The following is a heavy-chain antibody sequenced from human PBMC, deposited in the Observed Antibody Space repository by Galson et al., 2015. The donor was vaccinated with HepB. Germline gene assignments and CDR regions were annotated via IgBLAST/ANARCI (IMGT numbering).Heavy chain of an antibody. Sequence: CAISGDSVSSLTTAWNWIRQSPSRGLEWLGRTYYRSKWYSDWAGSANGRITINPDTSKNQFSLQLNSVTPEDTAVYYCARGGLVRGAHPGMDVWGRETTVTVSS. V-gene: IGHV6-1*01. D-gene: IGHD3-10*01. J-gene: IGHJ6*02. CDR3: ARGGLVRGAHPGMDV. CDR2: TYYRSKWYS. CDR1: GDSVSSLTTA.